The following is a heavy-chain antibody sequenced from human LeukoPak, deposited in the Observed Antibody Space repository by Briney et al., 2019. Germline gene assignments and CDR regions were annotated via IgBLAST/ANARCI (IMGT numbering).Heavy chain of an antibody. CDR1: GFTFSNYA. Sequence: PGGSLRLSCAASGFTFSNYAMSWVRQAPGKGLEWVSAISGSGGSTYYADSVKGRFTISRDNSKNTLYLQMNSLRAEDTAVYYCAKDYYDSSGWQTKDAFDIWGQGTMVTVSS. D-gene: IGHD3-22*01. CDR2: ISGSGGST. J-gene: IGHJ3*02. V-gene: IGHV3-23*01. CDR3: AKDYYDSSGWQTKDAFDI.